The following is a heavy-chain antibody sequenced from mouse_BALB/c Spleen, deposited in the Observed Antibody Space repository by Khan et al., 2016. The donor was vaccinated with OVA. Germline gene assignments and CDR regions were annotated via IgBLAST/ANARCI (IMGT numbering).Heavy chain of an antibody. CDR1: GYTFTDYY. CDR2: IYPGSGNT. D-gene: IGHD1-2*01. J-gene: IGHJ2*01. CDR3: ARDVATKFFQY. V-gene: IGHV1-84*02. Sequence: VQLQESGPELVKPGASVKISCKASGYTFTDYYINWVKQKPGQGPEWIGWIYPGSGNTEYNEKFKVKATLTVDTSSNTAYMQLSSLTSEDTAVYFCARDVATKFFQYWGQGTTLTVSS.